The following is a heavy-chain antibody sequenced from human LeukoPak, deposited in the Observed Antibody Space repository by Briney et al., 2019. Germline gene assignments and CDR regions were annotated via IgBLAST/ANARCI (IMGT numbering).Heavy chain of an antibody. Sequence: GGSLRLSCAASGFTFDDYAMHWVRHAPGKGLEWVSLISGDGGSTYYADSVKGRFTISRDNSKNSLYLQMNSLRTEDTALYYCAKDIFVDTPMVPLFDYWGQGTLVTVSS. CDR1: GFTFDDYA. V-gene: IGHV3-43*02. CDR3: AKDIFVDTPMVPLFDY. J-gene: IGHJ4*02. D-gene: IGHD5-18*01. CDR2: ISGDGGST.